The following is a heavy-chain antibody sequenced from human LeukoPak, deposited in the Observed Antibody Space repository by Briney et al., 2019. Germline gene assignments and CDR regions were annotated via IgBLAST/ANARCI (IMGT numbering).Heavy chain of an antibody. CDR1: GYTFTSYG. V-gene: IGHV1-18*01. CDR3: ARAGSLWFGEDYYMDV. D-gene: IGHD3-10*01. CDR2: ISAYNGNT. Sequence: GASVKVSCKASGYTFTSYGISWVRQAPGQGLEGMGWISAYNGNTNYAQKLQGRVTMTTDTSTSTAYMELRSLRSDDTAVYYCARAGSLWFGEDYYMDVGGKGTTVTISS. J-gene: IGHJ6*03.